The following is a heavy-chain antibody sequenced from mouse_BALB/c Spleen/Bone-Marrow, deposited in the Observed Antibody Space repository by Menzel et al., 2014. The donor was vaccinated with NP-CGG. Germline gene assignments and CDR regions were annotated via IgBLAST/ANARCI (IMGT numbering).Heavy chain of an antibody. D-gene: IGHD2-1*01. Sequence: EVQLVESGGGLVKPGGSLKLPCAVSGFTFSDYYMYWVRQNPEKRLEWVATINDGGSYTYYPDSVKGRFTISRDNAKNNLYLQMSSLKSEDTAMYYCARDGNFAMDYWGQGTSVTVSS. V-gene: IGHV5-4*02. CDR3: ARDGNFAMDY. CDR1: GFTFSDYY. J-gene: IGHJ4*01. CDR2: INDGGSYT.